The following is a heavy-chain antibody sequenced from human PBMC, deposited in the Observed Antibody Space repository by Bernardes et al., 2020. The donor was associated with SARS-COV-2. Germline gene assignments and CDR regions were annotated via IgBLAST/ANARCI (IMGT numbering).Heavy chain of an antibody. D-gene: IGHD2-2*01. V-gene: IGHV1-2*02. J-gene: IGHJ6*04. CDR1: GYTFTGYY. Sequence: ASVKVSCKASGYTFTGYYMHWVRQAPGQGLEWMGWINPNSGGTNYAQKFQGRVTMTRDTSISTAYMELSRLRSDDTAVYYCATDRYCSSTSCHQMDVWGKGTTVTVSS. CDR3: ATDRYCSSTSCHQMDV. CDR2: INPNSGGT.